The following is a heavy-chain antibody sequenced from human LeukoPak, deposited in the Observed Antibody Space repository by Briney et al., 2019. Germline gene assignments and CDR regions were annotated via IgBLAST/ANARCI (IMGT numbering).Heavy chain of an antibody. CDR2: IYHSGST. Sequence: SEALSLTCAVSGGSISSGGYSWSWIRQPPGKGLEWIGYIYHSGSTYYNPSLKSRVTISVDRSKNQFSLKLSSVTAADTAVYYCARSYYFDYWGQGTLVTVSS. D-gene: IGHD3-10*01. J-gene: IGHJ4*02. CDR1: GGSISSGGYS. CDR3: ARSYYFDY. V-gene: IGHV4-30-2*01.